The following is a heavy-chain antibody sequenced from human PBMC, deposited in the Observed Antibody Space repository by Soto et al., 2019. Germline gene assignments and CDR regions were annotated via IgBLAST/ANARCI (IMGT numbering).Heavy chain of an antibody. D-gene: IGHD3-10*01. V-gene: IGHV4-31*03. J-gene: IGHJ5*02. CDR1: GGSISSGGYY. CDR2: IYYSAST. Sequence: QVQLQESGPGLVKPSQTLSLTCTVSGGSISSGGYYWSWIRQHPGKGREWIGYIYYSASTYYNPSLTSRVTKSVDTSKNQFSLKLSSVTAADTAVYYCARVSPGFNMVRGVIRWFAPCGQGTLVTVSS. CDR3: ARVSPGFNMVRGVIRWFAP.